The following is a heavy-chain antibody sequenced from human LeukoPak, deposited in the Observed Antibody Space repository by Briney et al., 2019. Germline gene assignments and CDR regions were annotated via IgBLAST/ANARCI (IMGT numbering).Heavy chain of an antibody. J-gene: IGHJ5*02. CDR3: ARHAYGVAVAVNWFDP. D-gene: IGHD6-19*01. CDR1: GGSFSGYY. CDR2: INHSGST. Sequence: SETLSLTCAVYGGSFSGYYWSWIRQPPGKGLEWIGEINHSGSTNYNPSLKSRVTISVDTSKNQFSLNLSSVTAADTAVYYCARHAYGVAVAVNWFDPWGQGTLVTVSS. V-gene: IGHV4-34*01.